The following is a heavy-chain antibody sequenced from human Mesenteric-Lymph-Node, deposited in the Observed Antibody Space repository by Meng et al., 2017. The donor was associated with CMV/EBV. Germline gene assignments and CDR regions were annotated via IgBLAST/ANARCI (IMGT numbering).Heavy chain of an antibody. D-gene: IGHD2-21*01. CDR1: GFTFSDYY. CDR2: VSGSGTVI. J-gene: IGHJ6*02. V-gene: IGHV3-11*01. Sequence: SCAASGFTFSDYYISWIRRAPGKGLEWVSYVSGSGTVIYYANSVKGRFTISRDNAKNSVYLQMNSLRGEDTAVYYCARGIAGSYYSGMDVWGQGTTVTVSS. CDR3: ARGIAGSYYSGMDV.